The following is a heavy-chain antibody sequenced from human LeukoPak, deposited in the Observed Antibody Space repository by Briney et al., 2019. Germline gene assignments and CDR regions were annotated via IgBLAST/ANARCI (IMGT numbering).Heavy chain of an antibody. J-gene: IGHJ4*02. CDR1: GFTFSSYA. Sequence: GGSLRLSCAAPGFTFSSYAMSWVRQAPGKGLEWVSAISGSGGSTYYADSVKGRFTISRDNSKNTLYLQMNSLRAEDTAVYYCAKAPRGAVAAGYYFDYWGQGTLVTVSS. CDR2: ISGSGGST. CDR3: AKAPRGAVAAGYYFDY. V-gene: IGHV3-23*01. D-gene: IGHD2-15*01.